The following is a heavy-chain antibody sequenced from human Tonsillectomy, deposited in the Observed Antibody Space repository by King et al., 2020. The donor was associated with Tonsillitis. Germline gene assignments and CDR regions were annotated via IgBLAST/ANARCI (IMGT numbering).Heavy chain of an antibody. Sequence: VQLVESGGGLVKPGGSLRLSCAASGFTLSSYYMNWGRQAPGKGLEWVSSIRRSSSYIYYADSVKGRFTISRDNAQNSLYLQMNRLRAEDTAVYYCARDGYCSGGSCYNGMDVWGQGTTVTVSS. J-gene: IGHJ6*02. D-gene: IGHD2-15*01. CDR1: GFTLSSYY. CDR2: IRRSSSYI. V-gene: IGHV3-21*01. CDR3: ARDGYCSGGSCYNGMDV.